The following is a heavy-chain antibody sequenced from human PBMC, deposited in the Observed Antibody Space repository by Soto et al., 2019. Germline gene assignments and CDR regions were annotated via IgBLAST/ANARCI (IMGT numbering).Heavy chain of an antibody. CDR1: GGTFSSYA. CDR2: IIPIFGTA. V-gene: IGHV1-69*13. Sequence: ASVKVSCKASGGTFSSYAISWVRQAPGQGLEWMGGIIPIFGTANYAQKFQGRVTITADESTSTAYMELSSLRSEDTAVYYCARDGGCNGGSCYPPIWYYGMDVWGQGTTVTVSS. D-gene: IGHD2-15*01. J-gene: IGHJ6*02. CDR3: ARDGGCNGGSCYPPIWYYGMDV.